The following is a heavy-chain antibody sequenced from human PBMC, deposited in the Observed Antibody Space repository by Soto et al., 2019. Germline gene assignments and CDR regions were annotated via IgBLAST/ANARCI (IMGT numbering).Heavy chain of an antibody. CDR2: IYYSGST. D-gene: IGHD6-13*01. J-gene: IGHJ5*02. V-gene: IGHV4-59*01. CDR1: CGSISSFY. Sequence: SELLCLTWTVSCGSISSFYWSWIRKPPGKGLEWIGYIYYSGSTNYNPSLKSRVTISVDTSKNQFYLKLTSVSAADTALYYCARDVTAAGTGWFDPWGQGTLVTVSS. CDR3: ARDVTAAGTGWFDP.